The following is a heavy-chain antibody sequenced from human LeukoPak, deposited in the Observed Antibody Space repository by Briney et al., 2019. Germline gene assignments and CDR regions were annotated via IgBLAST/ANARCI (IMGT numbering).Heavy chain of an antibody. CDR2: IYNSGST. Sequence: SETLSLTCTVSGGSIRSYYWSWIRQPPGKGLEWIGYIYNSGSTNYNPSLKSRVTISVDTSKNQFSLKLSSVTAADTAVYYCARVDVPYYYYGMDVWAKGPRSPSP. V-gene: IGHV4-59*12. J-gene: IGHJ6*02. CDR1: GGSIRSYY. D-gene: IGHD2-2*03. CDR3: ARVDVPYYYYGMDV.